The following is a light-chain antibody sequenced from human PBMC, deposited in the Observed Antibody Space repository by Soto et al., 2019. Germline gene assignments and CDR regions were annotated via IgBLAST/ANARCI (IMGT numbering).Light chain of an antibody. CDR1: QSVSSSY. V-gene: IGKV3D-7*01. CDR3: QQDYNLPLT. J-gene: IGKJ4*01. CDR2: GAS. Sequence: PGERVTLSCRASQSVSSSYLTWYQQKPGQAPRLLIYGASTRATSIPARFSGSGSGTDFTLTSSSLQPEYFAVYYCQQDYNLPLTFGGGTKVEIK.